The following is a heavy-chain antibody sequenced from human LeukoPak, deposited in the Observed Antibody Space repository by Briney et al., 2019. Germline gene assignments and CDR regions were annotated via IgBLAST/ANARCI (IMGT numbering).Heavy chain of an antibody. J-gene: IGHJ2*01. CDR3: ARDLYYDSP. Sequence: GGSLRLSCAASGFTFSSYGMHWVRQAPGKGLEWVSYISSSGSTIYYADSVKGRFTISRDNAKNSLYLQMNSLRAEDTAVYYCARDLYYDSPWGRGTLVTVSS. V-gene: IGHV3-48*04. CDR1: GFTFSSYG. CDR2: ISSSGSTI. D-gene: IGHD3-22*01.